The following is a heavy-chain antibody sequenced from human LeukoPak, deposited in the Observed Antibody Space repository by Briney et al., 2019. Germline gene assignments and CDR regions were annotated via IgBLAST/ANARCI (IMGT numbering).Heavy chain of an antibody. D-gene: IGHD3-22*01. CDR1: GYTFTSHG. V-gene: IGHV1-46*01. CDR3: ARGGPYYDSSGYYDY. CDR2: ISPSGGST. Sequence: ASVKVSCKASGYTFTSHGVTWVRQAPGQGLEWMGIISPSGGSTTYAQRFQGRVTMTGDTSTSTVYMELSSLRSDDTAVYYCARGGPYYDSSGYYDYWGQGTLVTVSS. J-gene: IGHJ4*02.